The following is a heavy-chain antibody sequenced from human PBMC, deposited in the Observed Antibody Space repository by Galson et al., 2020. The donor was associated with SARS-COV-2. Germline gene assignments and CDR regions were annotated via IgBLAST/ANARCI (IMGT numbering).Heavy chain of an antibody. Sequence: NSGGSLRLSCAASGLTFSSYSMNWVRRAPGKGLEWVSSIGRTGTYMFYADSVKGRFTISRDNAKNSLYLQMNSLRAEDTAVYYCAREDAVGATKSMDVWGQGTTVTVSS. D-gene: IGHD1-26*01. CDR1: GLTFSSYS. CDR2: IGRTGTYM. V-gene: IGHV3-21*01. CDR3: AREDAVGATKSMDV. J-gene: IGHJ6*02.